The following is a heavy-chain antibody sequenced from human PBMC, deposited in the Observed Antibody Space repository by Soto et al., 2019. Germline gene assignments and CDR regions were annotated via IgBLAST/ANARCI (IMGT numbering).Heavy chain of an antibody. V-gene: IGHV1-2*02. CDR1: GYTFTGYY. CDR2: INPNSGGT. D-gene: IGHD6-6*01. CDR3: ARDRSYSSSSPPPYYYYYYGMDV. Sequence: ASVKVSCKASGYTFTGYYMHWVRQAPGQGLEWMGWINPNSGGTNYAQKFQGRVTMTRDTSISTAYMELSRLRSDDTAVYYCARDRSYSSSSPPPYYYYYYGMDVWGQGTTVTVS. J-gene: IGHJ6*02.